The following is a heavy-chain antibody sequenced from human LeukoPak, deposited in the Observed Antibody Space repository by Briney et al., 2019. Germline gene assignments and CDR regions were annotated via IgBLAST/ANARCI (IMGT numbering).Heavy chain of an antibody. V-gene: IGHV3-21*01. CDR2: VSSSSGFI. Sequence: GGSLRLSCAASGYTFSTYSMNWVRQAPGKGLEWVSSVSSSSGFIYYADSVKGRFTISRDNAKNSLYLQMNSLRAEDTAVYYCAKVKWVGMDAFDIWGQGTMVTVSS. J-gene: IGHJ3*02. CDR1: GYTFSTYS. D-gene: IGHD3-10*01. CDR3: AKVKWVGMDAFDI.